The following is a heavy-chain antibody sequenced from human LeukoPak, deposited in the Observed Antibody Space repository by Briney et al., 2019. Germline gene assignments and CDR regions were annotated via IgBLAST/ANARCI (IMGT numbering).Heavy chain of an antibody. Sequence: SGTLSLTCAVSGGSISSSNWWSWVRQPPGKGREWIGQIYHSGSTNYNPSLKSRVTISVDTSKNQFSLKLSSVTAADTAVYYCARDGGSLWFDPWGQGTLVTVSS. V-gene: IGHV4-4*02. J-gene: IGHJ5*02. CDR2: IYHSGST. CDR3: ARDGGSLWFDP. CDR1: GGSISSSNW. D-gene: IGHD3-3*01.